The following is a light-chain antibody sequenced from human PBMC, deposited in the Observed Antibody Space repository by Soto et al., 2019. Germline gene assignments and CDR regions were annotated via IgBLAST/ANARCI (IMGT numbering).Light chain of an antibody. CDR3: QQASSFALT. CDR2: GAS. CDR1: QDISSW. V-gene: IGKV1-12*01. J-gene: IGKJ4*01. Sequence: DIQMTQSPSSVSASVGDRVTITCRASQDISSWSAGYQQKAGKAPNLLIYGASRLQSGVPSRFSGSGSGTDFTLTIIGLQPEDLATYYCQQASSFALTCGGGTKVEMK.